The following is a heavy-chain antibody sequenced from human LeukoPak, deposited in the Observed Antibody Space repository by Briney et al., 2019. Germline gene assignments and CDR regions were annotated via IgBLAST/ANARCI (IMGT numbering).Heavy chain of an antibody. V-gene: IGHV3-23*01. CDR1: GFTFSSYT. D-gene: IGHD1-1*01. CDR2: IRNSDGMT. CDR3: AKGLERESRLDS. J-gene: IGHJ4*02. Sequence: GGSLRLSCAASGFTFSSYTMYWVRQAPGQGLEWVSGIRNSDGMTYYADSVRGRFTISTDNSKNTLYLQMNSLRAEDTALYYCAKGLERESRLDSWGQGTLVTVSS.